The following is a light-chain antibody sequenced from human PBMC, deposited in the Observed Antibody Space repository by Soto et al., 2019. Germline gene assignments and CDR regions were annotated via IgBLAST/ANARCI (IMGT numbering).Light chain of an antibody. V-gene: IGKV3-20*01. CDR3: QQDGSSAWK. CDR1: QSVSSSY. J-gene: IGKJ1*01. CDR2: GAS. Sequence: EIVLTQSPGTLSLSPGERATLSCRASQSVSSSYLAWYQQKPGQAPRLLIYGASSRATGIPDRCSGSGSGTDLNPHTSRMDPEDFAVYYCQQDGSSAWKFGHGNKVDIK.